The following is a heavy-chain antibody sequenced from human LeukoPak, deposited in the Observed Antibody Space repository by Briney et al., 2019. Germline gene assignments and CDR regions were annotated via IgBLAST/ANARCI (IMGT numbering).Heavy chain of an antibody. V-gene: IGHV3-11*01. CDR2: ISGSGSTV. Sequence: PGGSLRLSCAASGFTFSDYYMSWIRQAPGKGLEWVSYISGSGSTVYYAASVRGRFTISRDNVKNSLFLQMNSLRAEDTAVYYCARDRGNSDPGDWFDSWGQGTLVTVSS. D-gene: IGHD4-23*01. CDR1: GFTFSDYY. CDR3: ARDRGNSDPGDWFDS. J-gene: IGHJ5*01.